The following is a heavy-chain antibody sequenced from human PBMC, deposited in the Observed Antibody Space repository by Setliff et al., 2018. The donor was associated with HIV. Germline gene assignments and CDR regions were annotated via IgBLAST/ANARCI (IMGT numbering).Heavy chain of an antibody. CDR1: GGSINNHY. CDR2: IYISGTT. D-gene: IGHD3-22*01. CDR3: ARRGYYDSSGLDY. Sequence: TSETLSLTCTVSGGSINNHYWYWIRQPPGKGLEWIGYIYISGTTNYNPSLKNRVTMSLDTSKTQVSLRLTSVTAADTAVYYCARRGYYDSSGLDYWGQGTLVTVS. J-gene: IGHJ4*02. V-gene: IGHV4-4*09.